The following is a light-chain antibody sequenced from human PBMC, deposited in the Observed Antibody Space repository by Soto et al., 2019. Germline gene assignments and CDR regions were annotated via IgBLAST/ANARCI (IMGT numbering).Light chain of an antibody. Sequence: LTQPASVSGSPGQSISISCTGTRSDVGAYNYVSWYQQHPGKAPKLMISEVTNRPSGVSDRFSGSKSGNTASLTISGLQAEDEADYYCSSFTSRFTFVFGTGTKVTAL. CDR3: SSFTSRFTFV. V-gene: IGLV2-14*01. CDR1: RSDVGAYNY. CDR2: EVT. J-gene: IGLJ1*01.